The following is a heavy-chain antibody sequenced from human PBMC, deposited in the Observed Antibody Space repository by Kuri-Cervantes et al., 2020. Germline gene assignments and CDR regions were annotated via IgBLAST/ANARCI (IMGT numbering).Heavy chain of an antibody. CDR3: ARDYWRQQLEKGPWTNYYYYYGMDV. J-gene: IGHJ6*02. Sequence: GGSLRLSCAASGFTFSSYGMHWVRQAPGKGLEWVAVISYDGSNKYYADSVKGRFTISRDNAKNSLYLQMNSLRAEDTAVYYCARDYWRQQLEKGPWTNYYYYYGMDVWGQGTTVTVSS. CDR2: ISYDGSNK. V-gene: IGHV3-30*03. CDR1: GFTFSSYG. D-gene: IGHD6-13*01.